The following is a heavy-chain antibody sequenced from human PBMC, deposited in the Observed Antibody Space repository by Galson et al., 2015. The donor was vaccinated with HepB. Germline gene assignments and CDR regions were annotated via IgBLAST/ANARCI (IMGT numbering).Heavy chain of an antibody. D-gene: IGHD3-22*01. CDR3: ARGPRYYYDSSGPGYFDY. CDR2: IYSGTST. Sequence: SLRLSCAASEFTVSSNYMSWVRQAPGRGLEWVSIIYSGTSTYYADSVRGRSTISRHNFKNTLYLQMNSLRAEDTAVYYGARGPRYYYDSSGPGYFDYWGQGTQVTVSS. J-gene: IGHJ4*02. CDR1: EFTVSSNY. V-gene: IGHV3-53*04.